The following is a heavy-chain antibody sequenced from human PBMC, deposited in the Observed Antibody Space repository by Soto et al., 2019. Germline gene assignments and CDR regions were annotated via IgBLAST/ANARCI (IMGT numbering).Heavy chain of an antibody. CDR2: ISYDGSNK. Sequence: GGSLRLSCAASGFTFSSYGMHWVRQAPGKGLEWVAVISYDGSNKYYADSVKGRFTISRDNSKNTLYLQMNSLRAEDTAAYYCAKDLLTSDDYYYGMDVWGQGTTVTVSS. CDR3: AKDLLTSDDYYYGMDV. J-gene: IGHJ6*02. V-gene: IGHV3-30*18. CDR1: GFTFSSYG.